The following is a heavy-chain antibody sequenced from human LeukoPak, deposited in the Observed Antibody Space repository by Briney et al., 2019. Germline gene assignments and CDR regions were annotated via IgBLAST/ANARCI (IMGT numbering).Heavy chain of an antibody. Sequence: KPSETLSLTCTVSGASISSSSHYWGWIRQPPGKGLEWIRSIYYSGSTYYNPSLKSRFTISVDTSKNQFSLKLSSVTAADTAVYYCASSRIDDFHFDYRGQGTLVTVSS. V-gene: IGHV4-39*01. CDR3: ASSRIDDFHFDY. D-gene: IGHD1-1*01. J-gene: IGHJ4*02. CDR2: IYYSGST. CDR1: GASISSSSHY.